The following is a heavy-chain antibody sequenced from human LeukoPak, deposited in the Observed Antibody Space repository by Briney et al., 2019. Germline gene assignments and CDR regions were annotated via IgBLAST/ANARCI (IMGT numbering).Heavy chain of an antibody. J-gene: IGHJ5*02. CDR2: IHYSGSP. CDR3: ARTTEDCSSTSCYQYWFDP. D-gene: IGHD2-2*01. CDR1: GGSISNYY. V-gene: IGHV4-59*01. Sequence: SETLSLTCTVSGGSISNYYWSWIRQPPGKGLEWIGYIHYSGSPNYNPSLKSRVSISVDTSKNRFSLKLNSVTAADTAVYYCARTTEDCSSTSCYQYWFDPWGQGTLVTVSS.